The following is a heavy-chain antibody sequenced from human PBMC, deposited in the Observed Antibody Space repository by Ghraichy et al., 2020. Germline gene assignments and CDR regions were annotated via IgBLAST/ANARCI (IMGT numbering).Heavy chain of an antibody. Sequence: SETLSLTCAVYGGSFSGYYWSWIRQPPGKGLEWIGEINHSGSTNYNPSLKSRVTISVDTSKNQFSLKLSSVTAADTAVYYCAGGYSGYDYVRWFDPWGQGTLVTVSS. D-gene: IGHD5-12*01. CDR1: GGSFSGYY. J-gene: IGHJ5*02. CDR3: AGGYSGYDYVRWFDP. V-gene: IGHV4-34*01. CDR2: INHSGST.